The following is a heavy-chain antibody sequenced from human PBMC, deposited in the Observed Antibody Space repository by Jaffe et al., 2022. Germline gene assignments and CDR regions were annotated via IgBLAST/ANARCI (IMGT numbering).Heavy chain of an antibody. V-gene: IGHV3-48*03. CDR1: GFTFSSYE. D-gene: IGHD3-22*01. Sequence: EVQLVESGGGLVQPGGSLRLSCAASGFTFSSYEMNWVRQAPGKGLEWVSYISSSGSTIYYADSVKGRFTISRDNAKNSLYLQMNSLRAEDTAVYYCARYYYDSSGYYGVDYWGQGTLVTVSS. CDR2: ISSSGSTI. J-gene: IGHJ4*02. CDR3: ARYYYDSSGYYGVDY.